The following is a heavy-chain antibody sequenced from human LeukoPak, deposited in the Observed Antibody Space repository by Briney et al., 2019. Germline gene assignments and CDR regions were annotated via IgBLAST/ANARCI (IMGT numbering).Heavy chain of an antibody. CDR3: ARAVRIWFLDY. Sequence: PGGSLRLSCAASGFTFRDYSMNWVRQAPGKGLEWVSYISSDSSTIYYADSVQGRFTISRDNAKNSLYLQMNSLRAEDTAVYYCARAVRIWFLDYWGQGTLVTVSS. J-gene: IGHJ4*02. CDR1: GFTFRDYS. D-gene: IGHD3-10*01. CDR2: ISSDSSTI. V-gene: IGHV3-48*04.